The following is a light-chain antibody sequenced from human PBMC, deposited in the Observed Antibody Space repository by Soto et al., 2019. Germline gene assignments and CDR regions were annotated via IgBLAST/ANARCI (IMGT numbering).Light chain of an antibody. CDR1: QNIRSY. Sequence: DIQMTQFPSSLSASVGDRVTITCRASQNIRSYLKWYQQKPGKAPQLLIYATSSLQTGVPSRFSASGSGTDFSLVIIDLQPEDSATYYCQQGYSSRWTSGRGTKVDIK. CDR3: QQGYSSRWT. J-gene: IGKJ1*01. CDR2: ATS. V-gene: IGKV1-39*01.